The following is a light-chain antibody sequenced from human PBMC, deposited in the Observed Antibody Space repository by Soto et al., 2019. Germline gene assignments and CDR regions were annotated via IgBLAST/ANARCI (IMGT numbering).Light chain of an antibody. CDR3: QQSHSTPVT. CDR2: GAS. Sequence: DIQMTQSPSSLSASVGDRVTIACRASQSISAYLNWYQLKPGKAPKLLIFGASSLQSGVPSRVSGSGSGTDFTLTITSLQPEDSATYYCQQSHSTPVTFGQGTRLEIK. J-gene: IGKJ5*01. V-gene: IGKV1-39*01. CDR1: QSISAY.